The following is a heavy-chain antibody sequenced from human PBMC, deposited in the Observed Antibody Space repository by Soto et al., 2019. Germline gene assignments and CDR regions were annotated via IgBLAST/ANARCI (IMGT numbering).Heavy chain of an antibody. V-gene: IGHV3-23*01. CDR3: KQDGGSRDWLTVN. CDR2: ITGGGDNT. Sequence: EVQLLESGGDLVQPGGSLRLSCAASGFTFTSYAMSWIRQAPGKGLEWVSAITGGGDNTYYADSVKGRFTISRDNSKNPLYLAMNHLRAEDPALYFCKQDGGSRDWLTVNWGQGTLVTVSS. CDR1: GFTFTSYA. J-gene: IGHJ4*02. D-gene: IGHD3-9*01.